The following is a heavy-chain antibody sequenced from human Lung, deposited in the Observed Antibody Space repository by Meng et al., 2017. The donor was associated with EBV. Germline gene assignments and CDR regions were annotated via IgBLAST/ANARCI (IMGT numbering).Heavy chain of an antibody. V-gene: IGHV4-31*03. CDR2: IYYSGST. Sequence: VYLQESGPGLVKPSQTLSLTCTVSGASIRSGGYYWSWIRQHPGKGLEWIGYIYYSGSTFYTPSLKSRATLSVDTSKNQFSLKLNSVTAADTAVYYCARLRLVWMFDYWGQGALVTVSS. CDR1: GASIRSGGYY. D-gene: IGHD6-19*01. CDR3: ARLRLVWMFDY. J-gene: IGHJ4*02.